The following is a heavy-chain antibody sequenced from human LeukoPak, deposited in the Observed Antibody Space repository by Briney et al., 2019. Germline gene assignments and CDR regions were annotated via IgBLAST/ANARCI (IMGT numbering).Heavy chain of an antibody. CDR1: GFTFSNFW. V-gene: IGHV3-74*01. D-gene: IGHD3-16*01. CDR3: ARELGPFTGFDY. J-gene: IGHJ4*02. Sequence: GGSLRLSCAASGFTFSNFWMHWVRQAPGKGLVWVALIYGDGSFTRYADSVKGRFTISRDNSKNTLDLQMNSLRADDTAVYYCARELGPFTGFDYWGQGSLVTVSS. CDR2: IYGDGSFT.